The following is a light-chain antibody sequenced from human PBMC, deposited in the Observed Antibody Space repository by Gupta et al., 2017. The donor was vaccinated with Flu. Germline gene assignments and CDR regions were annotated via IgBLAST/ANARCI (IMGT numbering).Light chain of an antibody. J-gene: IGKJ2*01. Sequence: DVVLTQSPHSLPVTLGQPASISCRSSQSVVHLNWFQQRPGQSPRRLIYKVSNRDSGVPDRFSGRASCTDFTLKISRVEAEDVGIYYCMQGTHWPYTFGQGTKLEIK. CDR1: QSVVHL. V-gene: IGKV2-30*02. CDR2: KVS. CDR3: MQGTHWPYT.